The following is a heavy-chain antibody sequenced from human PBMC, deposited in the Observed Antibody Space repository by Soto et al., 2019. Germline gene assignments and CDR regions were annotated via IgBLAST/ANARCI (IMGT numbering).Heavy chain of an antibody. V-gene: IGHV3-23*01. CDR2: ISGSGGST. D-gene: IGHD2-2*01. Sequence: GGSLRLSCAASGFTFSSYAMSWVRQAPGKGLEWVSAISGSGGSTYYADSVKGRFTISRDNSKNTLYLQMNSLRAEDTAVYYCAKVMYXSSTSCDRYYYYYGMDVWGQGTTVTVSS. CDR1: GFTFSSYA. CDR3: AKVMYXSSTSCDRYYYYYGMDV. J-gene: IGHJ6*02.